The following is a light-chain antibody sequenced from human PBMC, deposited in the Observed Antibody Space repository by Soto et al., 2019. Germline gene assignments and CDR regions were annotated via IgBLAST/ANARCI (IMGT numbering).Light chain of an antibody. CDR2: ETT. CDR1: STDVGAYRL. CDR3: SSYTGSYTLM. J-gene: IGLJ3*02. Sequence: QSALTQPASVSGSPGQSITISCTGSSTDVGAYRLVSWYQHLPGKVPQLIIYETTKRPSRVSNRFSGSKSGNTASLTISGLLAEDEADYYCSSYTGSYTLMFGGGTKLTVL. V-gene: IGLV2-23*01.